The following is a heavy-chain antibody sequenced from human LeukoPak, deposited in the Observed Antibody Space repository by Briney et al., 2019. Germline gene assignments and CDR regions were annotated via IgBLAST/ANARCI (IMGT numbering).Heavy chain of an antibody. V-gene: IGHV3-30*18. Sequence: AGGSLRLSCAASGFTFSSYGMHWVRQAPGKGLEWVAVISYDGSNKYYADSVKGRFTISRDNSKNTLYLQMNSLRAEDTAVYYCAKAQSVRFYYYGMDVWGQGTTVTVSS. D-gene: IGHD3-3*01. CDR2: ISYDGSNK. J-gene: IGHJ6*02. CDR1: GFTFSSYG. CDR3: AKAQSVRFYYYGMDV.